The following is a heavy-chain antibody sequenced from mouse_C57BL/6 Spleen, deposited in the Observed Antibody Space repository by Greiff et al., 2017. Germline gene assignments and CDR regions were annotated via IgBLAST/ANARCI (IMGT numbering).Heavy chain of an antibody. D-gene: IGHD3-2*02. CDR3: ARAQATFYYSIDY. CDR1: GFTFSDYG. J-gene: IGHJ4*01. CDR2: ISSGSSTI. Sequence: EVMLVESGGGLVKPGGSLKLSCAASGFTFSDYGMHWVRQAPEKGLEWVAYISSGSSTIYYADTVQGRFTISRDNAKNTLFLQMPSLRSEDTAMYYCARAQATFYYSIDYWGQGTSVTVSS. V-gene: IGHV5-17*01.